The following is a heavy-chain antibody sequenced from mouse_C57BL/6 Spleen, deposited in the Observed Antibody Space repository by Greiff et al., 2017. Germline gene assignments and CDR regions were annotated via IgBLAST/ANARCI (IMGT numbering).Heavy chain of an antibody. CDR1: GYSFTDYN. V-gene: IGHV1-39*01. J-gene: IGHJ4*01. Sequence: VQLKESGPELVKPGASVKISCKASGYSFTDYNMNWVKQSNGKSLEWIGVINPNYGTTSYNQKFKGKATLTVDQSSSTAYMQLNSLTSEDSAVYYCARGGIYDGYYDAMDYWGQGTSVTVSS. D-gene: IGHD2-3*01. CDR3: ARGGIYDGYYDAMDY. CDR2: INPNYGTT.